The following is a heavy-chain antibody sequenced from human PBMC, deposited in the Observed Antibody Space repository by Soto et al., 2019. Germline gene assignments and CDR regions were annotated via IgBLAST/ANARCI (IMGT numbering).Heavy chain of an antibody. D-gene: IGHD2-15*01. CDR3: TTHCNGGSCSRE. V-gene: IGHV3-15*01. CDR2: ITSKTDGGTT. J-gene: IGHJ4*02. Sequence: EVQLAESGGGLVKPGESLRLSCAVSGFTVNNAWMSWVRQAPGKGLEWVGRITSKTDGGTTDYTAPVKGRFTISRDDSKNTLYLQMNSLKTEDSAVYYCTTHCNGGSCSREWGQGTLVTVSS. CDR1: GFTVNNAW.